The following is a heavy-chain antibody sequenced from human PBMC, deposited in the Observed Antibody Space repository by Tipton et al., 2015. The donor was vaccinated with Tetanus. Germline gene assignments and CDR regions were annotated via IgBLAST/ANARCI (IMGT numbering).Heavy chain of an antibody. J-gene: IGHJ4*02. CDR2: IDPKSGDT. V-gene: IGHV1-2*02. D-gene: IGHD3-10*01. CDR3: ARDAGPAGGGSFDY. Sequence: QSGPEVKKPGASVKVSCKPSGYTFTDYHMQWVRQAPGQGLEWMGWIDPKSGDTDFAQKFQGRVTMTRDSSISTVYMELSRLRSDDGAVYYCARDAGPAGGGSFDYWGQGTLVTVAS. CDR1: GYTFTDYH.